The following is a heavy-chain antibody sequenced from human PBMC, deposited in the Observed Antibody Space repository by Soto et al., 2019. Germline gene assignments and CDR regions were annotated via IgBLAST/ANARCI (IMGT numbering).Heavy chain of an antibody. V-gene: IGHV3-15*01. CDR3: TTGFQVVPAAIPGDY. CDR2: IKSKTDGGTT. J-gene: IGHJ4*02. CDR1: GITVSNAW. Sequence: EVQLVESGGDLVKPGGSLRLSCVASGITVSNAWMNWVRQAPGKGLEWVGRIKSKTDGGTTDYAAPVKGRFTISRDDSKNTLYLQMNSLKTEDTAVYYCTTGFQVVPAAIPGDYWGQGTLVTVSS. D-gene: IGHD2-2*02.